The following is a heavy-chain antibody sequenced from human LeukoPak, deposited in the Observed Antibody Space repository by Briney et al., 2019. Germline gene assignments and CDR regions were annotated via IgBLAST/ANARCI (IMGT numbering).Heavy chain of an antibody. J-gene: IGHJ4*02. V-gene: IGHV3-53*01. CDR1: GFTVSSNY. CDR2: IYSGGST. CDR3: ARGDPGIVVVPAAIDY. D-gene: IGHD2-2*01. Sequence: TGGSLRLSCAASGFTVSSNYMSWVRQAPGKGLEWVSVIYSGGSTYYADSVKGRFTISRDNSKNTLYLQMNSLRADYTAVYYCARGDPGIVVVPAAIDYWGQGTLVTVPS.